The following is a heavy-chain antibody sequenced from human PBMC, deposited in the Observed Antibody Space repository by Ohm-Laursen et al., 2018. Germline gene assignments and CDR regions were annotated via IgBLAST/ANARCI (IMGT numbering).Heavy chain of an antibody. CDR3: ARLTMAEYFQH. CDR1: GFTFSSYA. Sequence: SLRLSCTASGFTFSSYAMSWVRQAPGKGLEWVSAISGSGGSTCYADSVKGRFTISRDNAKNSLYLQMNSLRAEDTAVYYCARLTMAEYFQHWGQGTLVTVSS. V-gene: IGHV3-23*01. CDR2: ISGSGGST. D-gene: IGHD3-10*01. J-gene: IGHJ1*01.